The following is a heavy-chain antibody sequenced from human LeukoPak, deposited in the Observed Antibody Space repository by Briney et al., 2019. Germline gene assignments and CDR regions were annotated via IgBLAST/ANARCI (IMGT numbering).Heavy chain of an antibody. CDR1: GFTFSNYG. J-gene: IGHJ4*02. D-gene: IGHD4-23*01. V-gene: IGHV3-23*01. Sequence: GGSLRLSCAASGFTFSNYGMSWVRQAPGKGLEWVAAISGSGGSKYYADSVKGRFTISRDNSKNTLYLQMNSLRAEDTAVYYCAKDRIGWERGYWGQGTLVTVSA. CDR3: AKDRIGWERGY. CDR2: ISGSGGSK.